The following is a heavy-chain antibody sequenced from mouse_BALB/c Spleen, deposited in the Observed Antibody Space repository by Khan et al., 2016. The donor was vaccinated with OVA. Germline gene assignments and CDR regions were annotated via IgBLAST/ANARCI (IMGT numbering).Heavy chain of an antibody. CDR3: ESGGKFAY. CDR2: ISTYYGDV. V-gene: IGHV1S137*01. CDR1: GYTFTAYA. D-gene: IGHD1-1*02. J-gene: IGHJ3*01. Sequence: QVQLQQSGAELVRPGVSVKISCKGSGYTFTAYAMHWVKQSHAKSLEWIGVISTYYGDVDYSQKLKGKAKMTVDRSYSTAYMELARLTSEDSAIYYCESGGKFAYWGQGTLGTVSA.